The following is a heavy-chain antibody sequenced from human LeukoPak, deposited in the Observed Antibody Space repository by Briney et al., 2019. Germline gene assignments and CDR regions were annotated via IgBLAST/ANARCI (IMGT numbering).Heavy chain of an antibody. D-gene: IGHD6-25*01. Sequence: GRSLRLXCTASGFTFGDYAMSWFRQAPGKGLEWVGFIRSKAYGGKTEYAASVKGRFTISRDDSKSIAYLQMNSLKTEDTAVYYCTRSGYSPSPFDYWGQGTLVTVSS. V-gene: IGHV3-49*03. J-gene: IGHJ4*02. CDR3: TRSGYSPSPFDY. CDR1: GFTFGDYA. CDR2: IRSKAYGGKT.